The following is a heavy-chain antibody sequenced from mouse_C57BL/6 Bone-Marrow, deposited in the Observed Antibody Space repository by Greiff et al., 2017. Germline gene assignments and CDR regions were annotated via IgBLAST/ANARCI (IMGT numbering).Heavy chain of an antibody. CDR1: GFNIKDDY. Sequence: EVQGVESGAELVRPGASVKLSCTASGFNIKDDYMHWVKQRPEQGLEWIGWIDPENGDTEYASKFKGKATITAAPSSNTAYLQLSSLTSADTAVYYCTVDYYGSSWGFAYWCQGTLVTVSA. J-gene: IGHJ3*01. V-gene: IGHV14-4*01. CDR2: IDPENGDT. D-gene: IGHD1-1*01. CDR3: TVDYYGSSWGFAY.